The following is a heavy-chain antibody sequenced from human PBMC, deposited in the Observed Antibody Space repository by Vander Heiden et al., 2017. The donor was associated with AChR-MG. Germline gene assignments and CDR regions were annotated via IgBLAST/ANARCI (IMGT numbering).Heavy chain of an antibody. Sequence: QVQLVQSGAEVKKPGSSVKVSCKASGGTFSSYAISWVRQAPGQGLEWMGGIIPIFGTANYAQKFQGRVTITADKSTSTAYMELSSLRSEDTAVYYCARDTVIVGANRYYYGMDVWGQGTTVTVSS. CDR3: ARDTVIVGANRYYYGMDV. V-gene: IGHV1-69*06. CDR2: IIPIFGTA. CDR1: GGTFSSYA. D-gene: IGHD1-26*01. J-gene: IGHJ6*02.